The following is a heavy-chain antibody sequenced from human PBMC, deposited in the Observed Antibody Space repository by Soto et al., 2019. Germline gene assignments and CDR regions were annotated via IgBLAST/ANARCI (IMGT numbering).Heavy chain of an antibody. V-gene: IGHV3-21*01. J-gene: IGHJ4*02. CDR1: GFAFSSYS. Sequence: GGSLRLSCAASGFAFSSYSMNWVRQAPGKGLEWVSSISYSSTYIFYADSLKGRFTISRDNAKNSLFLQMNSLRAEDTAVYYCARTPKAYCSSLSCYQPFDYWGQGTLVTVSS. CDR3: ARTPKAYCSSLSCYQPFDY. D-gene: IGHD2-2*01. CDR2: ISYSSTYI.